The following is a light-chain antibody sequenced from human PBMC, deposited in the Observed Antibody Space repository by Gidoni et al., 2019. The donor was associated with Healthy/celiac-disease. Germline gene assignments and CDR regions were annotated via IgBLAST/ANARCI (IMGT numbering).Light chain of an antibody. CDR2: QDS. Sequence: SYELTQPPSVSVSPGQTASITCSGDKLGDKYACWYQQKPGQSPVLVIYQDSKRPSGIPERFSGSHSGNPATLTISGTQAMDEADYYCQAWDSSTGGVFGGGTKLTVL. CDR3: QAWDSSTGGV. J-gene: IGLJ2*01. CDR1: KLGDKY. V-gene: IGLV3-1*01.